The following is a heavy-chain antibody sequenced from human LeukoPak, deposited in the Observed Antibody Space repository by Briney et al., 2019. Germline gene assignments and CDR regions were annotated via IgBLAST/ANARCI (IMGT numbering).Heavy chain of an antibody. Sequence: PGGSLRLSCAASGFMFSGYSMNWVHQAPGKGLEWVSSIGSSSSSIYYADSVKGRFTISRDNAKNSLYLQMNSLRAEDTAVYYCARDRWELRGEFVYWGQGTLVTVSS. D-gene: IGHD1-26*01. CDR1: GFMFSGYS. J-gene: IGHJ4*02. CDR3: ARDRWELRGEFVY. V-gene: IGHV3-21*01. CDR2: IGSSSSSI.